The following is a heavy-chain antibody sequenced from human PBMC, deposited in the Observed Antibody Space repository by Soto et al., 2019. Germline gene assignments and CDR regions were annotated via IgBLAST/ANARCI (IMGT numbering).Heavy chain of an antibody. CDR3: ARVGGINWFDP. V-gene: IGHV4-31*02. D-gene: IGHD1-20*01. Sequence: LCGGSISSGGYYWSWIRQHPGKGLEWIGYIYYSGSTYYNPSLKSRVTISVDTSKNQFSLKLSSVTAADTAVYYCARVGGINWFDPWGHGTLVTVSS. CDR1: GGSISSGGYY. J-gene: IGHJ5*02. CDR2: IYYSGST.